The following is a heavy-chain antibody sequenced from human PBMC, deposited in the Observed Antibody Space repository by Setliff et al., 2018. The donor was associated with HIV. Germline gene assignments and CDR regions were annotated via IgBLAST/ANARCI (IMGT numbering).Heavy chain of an antibody. J-gene: IGHJ4*02. V-gene: IGHV4-38-2*02. CDR1: GYSISSGYY. Sequence: KTSETLSLTCAVSGYSISSGYYWGWIRQPPGKGLEWIGCVYRSGSTFHNPSLESRVTISVDTSKNQFSLKLRSVAAADTAVYYCARDSGGYNYGFAVGSFDYWGQGALVTVSS. CDR2: VYRSGST. CDR3: ARDSGGYNYGFAVGSFDY. D-gene: IGHD5-18*01.